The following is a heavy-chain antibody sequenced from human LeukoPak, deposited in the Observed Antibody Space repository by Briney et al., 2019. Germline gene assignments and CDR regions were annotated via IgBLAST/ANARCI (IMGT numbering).Heavy chain of an antibody. Sequence: PGGSLRLSCAASGFTFSNYGMHWVRQAPGKGLEWVAVISYGGSNKYYADSVKGRFTIPRDNSKNTLYLQMNSLRAEDTAVYYCAKDRGYQLLSRPQYYYGMDVWGQGTTVTVSS. CDR1: GFTFSNYG. V-gene: IGHV3-30*18. CDR2: ISYGGSNK. J-gene: IGHJ6*02. D-gene: IGHD2-2*01. CDR3: AKDRGYQLLSRPQYYYGMDV.